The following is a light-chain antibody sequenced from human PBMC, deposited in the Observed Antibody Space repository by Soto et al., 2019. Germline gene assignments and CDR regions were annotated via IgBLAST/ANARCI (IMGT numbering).Light chain of an antibody. Sequence: QSVLTQPPSVSGAPGQRVSISCTGSTSNIGAPYDVHWYQHLPGTAPKLLIYGDKNRPSGVPDRFSGSKSGTSASLAITRLQAEDEADYYCQSYDISLHNYVFGTGTKVT. J-gene: IGLJ1*01. CDR3: QSYDISLHNYV. V-gene: IGLV1-40*01. CDR1: TSNIGAPYD. CDR2: GDK.